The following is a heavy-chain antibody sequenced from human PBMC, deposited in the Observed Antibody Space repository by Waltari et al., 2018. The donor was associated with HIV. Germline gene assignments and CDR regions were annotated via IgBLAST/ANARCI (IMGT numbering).Heavy chain of an antibody. Sequence: QVQLQQWGAGLLKPSETLSLTCAVYGGSFRGSYWSWIRQPPGKGLEWIGVINHCARINTNPSLKRQVTITVDTSKNQFSLMLCSGTAADTAVYYCARSYYGSGSYYNYGMDVWGQGTTVTVSS. CDR2: INHCARI. D-gene: IGHD3-10*01. J-gene: IGHJ6*02. V-gene: IGHV4-34*01. CDR1: GGSFRGSY. CDR3: ARSYYGSGSYYNYGMDV.